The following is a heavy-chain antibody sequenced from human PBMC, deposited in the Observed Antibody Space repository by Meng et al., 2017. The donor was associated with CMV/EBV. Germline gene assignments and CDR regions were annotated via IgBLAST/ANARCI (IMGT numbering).Heavy chain of an antibody. CDR2: IYWNDDK. Sequence: CTFSGFSLSTSGVGVGWIRQPPGKALEWLALIYWNDDKRYSPSLKSRLTITKDTSKNQVVLTMTNMDPVDTATYYCAHSEIQLWVFDYWGQGTPVTVSS. CDR3: AHSEIQLWVFDY. V-gene: IGHV2-5*01. J-gene: IGHJ4*02. CDR1: GFSLSTSGVG. D-gene: IGHD5-18*01.